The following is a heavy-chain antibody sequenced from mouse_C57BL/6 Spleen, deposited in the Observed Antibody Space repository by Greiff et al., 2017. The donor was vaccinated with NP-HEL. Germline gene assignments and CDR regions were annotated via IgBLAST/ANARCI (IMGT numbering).Heavy chain of an antibody. CDR2: ISYDGSN. Sequence: EVQLQESGPGLVKPSRSLSLTCSVTGYSITSGYYWNWIRQFPGNKLEWMGYISYDGSNNYNPSLKNRISITRDTSKNQFFLKLNSVTTEDTATYYCARGDGYYVGFAYWGQGTLVTVSA. J-gene: IGHJ3*01. CDR3: ARGDGYYVGFAY. D-gene: IGHD2-3*01. V-gene: IGHV3-6*01. CDR1: GYSITSGYY.